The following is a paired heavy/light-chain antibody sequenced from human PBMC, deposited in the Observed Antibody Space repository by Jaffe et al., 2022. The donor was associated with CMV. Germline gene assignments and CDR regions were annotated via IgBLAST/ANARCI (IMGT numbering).Light chain of an antibody. CDR2: EDV. J-gene: IGLJ1*01. CDR1: TLGNKY. Sequence: SYELTQPPSVSVSPGQTASITCSGETLGNKYAAWYQQRPGQSPILVIYEDVKRPSGIPERFSGSNSGNTATLTISGTQAMDEADYYCQLWDSSTDNYVFGPGTKVTVL. V-gene: IGLV3-1*01. CDR3: QLWDSSTDNYV.
Heavy chain of an antibody. J-gene: IGHJ4*02. V-gene: IGHV4-59*01. CDR2: ISDSGGT. D-gene: IGHD2-15*01. CDR1: GGSINNYY. CDR3: ARVTRYCSGGSCYQYYFDY. Sequence: QVQLQESGPGLVKPSETLSLTCTVSGGSINNYYWSWIRQPPGKGLEWIGYISDSGGTNYNPSPSLKSRVAISVDTSKNQFSLKLSSVGAADTALYYCARVTRYCSGGSCYQYYFDYWGQGTLVTVSS.